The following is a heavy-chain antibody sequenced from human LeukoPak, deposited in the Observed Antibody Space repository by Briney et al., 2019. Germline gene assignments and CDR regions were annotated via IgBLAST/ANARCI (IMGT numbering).Heavy chain of an antibody. Sequence: SVKVSCKASGGTFSSYAISWVRQAPGQGLEWMGGIIPIFGTANYAQKFQGRVTITADESTSTAYMELSSLRSEDTAVYYCAREGGVVLMVYAPNTGWFDPWGQGTLVSVSS. CDR3: AREGGVVLMVYAPNTGWFDP. V-gene: IGHV1-69*13. J-gene: IGHJ5*02. D-gene: IGHD2-8*01. CDR2: IIPIFGTA. CDR1: GGTFSSYA.